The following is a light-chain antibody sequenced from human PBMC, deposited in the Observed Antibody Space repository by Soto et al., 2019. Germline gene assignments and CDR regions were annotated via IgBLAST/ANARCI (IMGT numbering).Light chain of an antibody. CDR1: QGISNF. CDR2: AAS. V-gene: IGKV1-27*01. CDR3: QKYYSAPRT. J-gene: IGKJ1*01. Sequence: DIQMTQSPSSLSASVGDRVTITCRASQGISNFLAWHQQKPGKVTKLLIYAASTLQSGVPSRFSGSGSGTDFTLTITRLQPEDVVTYYCQKYYSAPRTFGQCTKVEIK.